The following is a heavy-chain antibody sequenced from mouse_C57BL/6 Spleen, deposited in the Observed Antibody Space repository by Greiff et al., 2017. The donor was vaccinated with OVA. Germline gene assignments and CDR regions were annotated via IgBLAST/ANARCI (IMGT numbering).Heavy chain of an antibody. CDR3: AREGDYLAWFAY. J-gene: IGHJ3*01. V-gene: IGHV3-6*01. D-gene: IGHD1-1*01. CDR2: ISYDGSN. Sequence: EVKVEESGPGLVKPSQSLSLTCSVTGYSITSGYYWNWIRQFPGNKLEWMGYISYDGSNNYNPSLKNRISITRDTSKNQFFLKLNSVTTEDTATYYCAREGDYLAWFAYWGQGTLVTVSA. CDR1: GYSITSGYY.